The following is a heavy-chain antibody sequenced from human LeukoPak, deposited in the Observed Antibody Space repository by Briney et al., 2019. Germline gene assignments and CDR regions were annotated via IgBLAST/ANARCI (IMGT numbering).Heavy chain of an antibody. CDR3: ARDLRYGYDSSKTFDI. CDR1: GYTFTGYY. D-gene: IGHD3-22*01. Sequence: ASVKVSCKASGYTFTGYYMHWVRQAPGQGLEWRGRINPNSGGTNYAQKFQGRVTMTRDTSISTAYMELSRLRSDDTAVYYCARDLRYGYDSSKTFDIWGQGTMVTVSS. CDR2: INPNSGGT. J-gene: IGHJ3*02. V-gene: IGHV1-2*06.